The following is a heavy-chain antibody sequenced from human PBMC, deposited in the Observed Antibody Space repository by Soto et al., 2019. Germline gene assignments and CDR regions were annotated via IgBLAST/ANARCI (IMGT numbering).Heavy chain of an antibody. J-gene: IGHJ4*02. CDR1: GFSLSTSGMC. V-gene: IGHV2-70*01. CDR2: IDWDDDK. CDR3: ARTRIVGATPNYFDY. D-gene: IGHD1-26*01. Sequence: SGPTLVNPTQTLTLTCTFSGFSLSTSGMCVSWIRQPPGKALGWLALIDWDDDKYYSTSLKTRLTISKDTSKNQVVLTMTNMDPVDTATYYCARTRIVGATPNYFDYWGQGTLVTVSS.